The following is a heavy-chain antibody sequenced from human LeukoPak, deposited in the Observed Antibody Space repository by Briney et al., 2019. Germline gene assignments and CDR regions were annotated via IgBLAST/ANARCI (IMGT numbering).Heavy chain of an antibody. D-gene: IGHD3-16*02. Sequence: ASVKVSCKASGYTLTSYGISWVRQAPGQGLEWMGWISAYNGNTNYAQKLQGRVTITTDTSTSTAYMELRSLRSDDTAVYYCARDGAAASLKRLSRPNDWFDPWGQGTLVTVSS. CDR3: ARDGAAASLKRLSRPNDWFDP. V-gene: IGHV1-18*01. CDR1: GYTLTSYG. J-gene: IGHJ5*02. CDR2: ISAYNGNT.